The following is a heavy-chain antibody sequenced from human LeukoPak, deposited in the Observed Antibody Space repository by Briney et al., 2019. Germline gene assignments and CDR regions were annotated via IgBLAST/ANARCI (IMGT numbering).Heavy chain of an antibody. CDR1: GFTFSSYW. J-gene: IGHJ4*02. V-gene: IGHV3-7*03. D-gene: IGHD2-2*02. CDR2: INHNGNVN. Sequence: GGSLRLSCAASGFTFSSYWMNWARQAPGKGLEWVASINHNGNVNYYADSVKGRFAISRDNAKNSVHLQMNSLRVEDTALYYCEKAMGVFCIPTSCYSFKNWGQGPLVTVSS. CDR3: EKAMGVFCIPTSCYSFKN.